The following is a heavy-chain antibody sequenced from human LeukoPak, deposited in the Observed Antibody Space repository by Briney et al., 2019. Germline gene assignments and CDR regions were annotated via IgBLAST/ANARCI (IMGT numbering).Heavy chain of an antibody. CDR2: ISGSGGST. CDR3: AKVGGYDSSGYYYKCCAFDI. J-gene: IGHJ3*02. V-gene: IGHV3-23*01. Sequence: PGGSLRLSCAASGFTFSSYATSWVRQAPGKGLEWVSAISGSGGSTYYADSVKGRFTISRDNSKNTLYLQMNSLRAEDTAVYYCAKVGGYDSSGYYYKCCAFDIWGQGTMVTVSS. D-gene: IGHD3-22*01. CDR1: GFTFSSYA.